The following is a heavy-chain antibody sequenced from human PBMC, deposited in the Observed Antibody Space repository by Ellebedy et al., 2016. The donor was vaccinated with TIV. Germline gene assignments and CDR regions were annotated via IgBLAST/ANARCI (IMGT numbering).Heavy chain of an antibody. Sequence: MPSETLSLTCTVSGGSITSYYWNWIRQPPGKGLEWIGYISDTGSTNYNPSLKSRVTISVDMSKNQFSLKLTSVTAADTAVYYCARIQPEDWFDPWGQGTLVTVPS. V-gene: IGHV4-59*08. D-gene: IGHD5-18*01. CDR2: ISDTGST. CDR1: GGSITSYY. J-gene: IGHJ5*02. CDR3: ARIQPEDWFDP.